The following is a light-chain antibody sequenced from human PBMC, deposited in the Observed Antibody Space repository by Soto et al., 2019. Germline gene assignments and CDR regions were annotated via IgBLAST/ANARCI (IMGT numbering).Light chain of an antibody. V-gene: IGKV3-15*01. CDR3: QQYNNWVIT. J-gene: IGKJ5*01. Sequence: EIVMTQSPATLSVSPGERATLSCRASQSVSSNLAWYQQKPGQAPRLLIYGASTRATGIPARFSGSGSGTDFILTISSLQSEDFAVYYCQQYNNWVITFGQGTRLRL. CDR1: QSVSSN. CDR2: GAS.